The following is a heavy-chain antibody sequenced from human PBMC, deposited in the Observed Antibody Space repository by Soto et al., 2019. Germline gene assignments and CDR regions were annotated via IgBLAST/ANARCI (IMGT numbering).Heavy chain of an antibody. CDR2: IYYSGSA. CDR1: GGSICSYL. V-gene: IGHV4-59*01. CDR3: ARSGIVTSGIDYYDD. Sequence: SETLSLTCTPSGGSICSYLWSWIRQPPGKGLEWIGYIYYSGSANYNPSLKSRVTMSVDTSKNQFYLKLSSVTAADTALYYCARSGIVTSGIDYYDDWGHG. D-gene: IGHD6-13*01. J-gene: IGHJ4*01.